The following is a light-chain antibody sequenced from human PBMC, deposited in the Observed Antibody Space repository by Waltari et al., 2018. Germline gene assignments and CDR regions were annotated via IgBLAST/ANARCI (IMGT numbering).Light chain of an antibody. CDR2: DAS. J-gene: IGKJ3*01. Sequence: EIVLTQSPATLSLSPGERATLSCAASESVSTYLACYQHKPGQPPRLLIYDASYRATGIPARFSGSGSGTDFTLTISSLEPEDFAVYYCQQRSNWPRSFGPGTKVEI. V-gene: IGKV3-11*01. CDR1: ESVSTY. CDR3: QQRSNWPRS.